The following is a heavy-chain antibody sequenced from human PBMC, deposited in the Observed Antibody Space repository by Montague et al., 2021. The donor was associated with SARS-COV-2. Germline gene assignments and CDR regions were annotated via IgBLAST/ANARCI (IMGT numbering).Heavy chain of an antibody. CDR1: GDSVSSTAAA. V-gene: IGHV6-1*01. CDR3: ASGWTLFD. CDR2: TYYKSEWHT. Sequence: CAISGDSVSSTAAAWNWIRHSPSTDLQWLGRTYYKSEWHTDYAVSVEGRLAIDADTSKNQFSLQLHSVTPEDSAVYYCASGWTLFDWGQGTLVTVSS. D-gene: IGHD6-19*01. J-gene: IGHJ4*02.